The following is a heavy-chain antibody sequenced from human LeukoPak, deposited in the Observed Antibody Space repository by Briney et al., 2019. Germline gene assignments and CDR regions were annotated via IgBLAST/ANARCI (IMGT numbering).Heavy chain of an antibody. J-gene: IGHJ4*02. D-gene: IGHD2-21*01. V-gene: IGHV4-59*01. CDR1: GDFISSYS. CDR3: ARVNRGDHTCGSSSFDY. Sequence: PSETLSLTCTLSGDFISSYSWCAVRQPPGEGLEWIGYISYSGNTNHNPSLKNRVTISIDTSNNHFSLRLTSATAADTAVYYCARVNRGDHTCGSSSFDYRGRGTLVTVSS. CDR2: ISYSGNT.